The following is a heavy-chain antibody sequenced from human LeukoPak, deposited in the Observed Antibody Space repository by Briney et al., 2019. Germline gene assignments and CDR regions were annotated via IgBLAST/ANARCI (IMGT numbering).Heavy chain of an antibody. CDR1: GFTVSSNY. V-gene: IGHV3-48*01. D-gene: IGHD3-22*01. J-gene: IGHJ3*02. CDR2: ISSSSSTI. Sequence: GGSLRLSCAASGFTVSSNYMSWVRQAPGKGLEWVSYISSSSSTIYYADSVKGRFTISRDNAKNSLYLQMNSLRAEDTAVYYCARDPPHYYDSSGYRLDAFDIWGQGTMVTVSS. CDR3: ARDPPHYYDSSGYRLDAFDI.